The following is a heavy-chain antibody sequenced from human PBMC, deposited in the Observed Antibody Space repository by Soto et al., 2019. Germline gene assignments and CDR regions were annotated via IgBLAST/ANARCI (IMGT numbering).Heavy chain of an antibody. J-gene: IGHJ5*02. CDR1: GFTFSGSA. CDR3: TSPVGYCSGGSCYHEFDP. Sequence: GGSLRLSCAASGFTFSGSAMHWVRQASGKGLEWVGRIRSKANSYATAYAASVKGRFTISRDDSKNTAYLQMNSLKTEDTAVYYCTSPVGYCSGGSCYHEFDPWGQGTLVTVSS. D-gene: IGHD2-15*01. CDR2: IRSKANSYAT. V-gene: IGHV3-73*01.